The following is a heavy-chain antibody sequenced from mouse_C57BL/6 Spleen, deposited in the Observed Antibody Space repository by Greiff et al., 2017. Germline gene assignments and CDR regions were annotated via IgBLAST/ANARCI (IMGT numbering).Heavy chain of an antibody. CDR3: ARDRGYYYAMDY. CDR1: GFTFSSYA. Sequence: VESGGGLVKPGGSLKLSCAASGFTFSSYAMSWVRQTPEKRLEWVATISDGGSYTYYPDNVKGRFTISRDNAKNNLYLQMSHLKSEDTAMYYCARDRGYYYAMDYWGQGTSVTVSS. CDR2: ISDGGSYT. J-gene: IGHJ4*01. V-gene: IGHV5-4*01.